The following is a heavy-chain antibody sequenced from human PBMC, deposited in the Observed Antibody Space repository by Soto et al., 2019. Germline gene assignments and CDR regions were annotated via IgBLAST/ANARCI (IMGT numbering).Heavy chain of an antibody. J-gene: IGHJ4*02. Sequence: GWSLRLSCSASGLTCRSSAMSWVRQAPGQGLEWVSVISGSGDNTYHADSVKGRFTISRDNAKNTLYLQMNSLRAEDTAIYYCAKRGSNRSMEPSDEFDSWGQGSPVTVSS. CDR1: GLTCRSSA. CDR3: AKRGSNRSMEPSDEFDS. V-gene: IGHV3-23*01. CDR2: ISGSGDNT. D-gene: IGHD3-16*01.